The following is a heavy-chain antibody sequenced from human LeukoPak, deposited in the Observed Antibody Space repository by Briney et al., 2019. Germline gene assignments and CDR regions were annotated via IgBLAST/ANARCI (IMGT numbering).Heavy chain of an antibody. V-gene: IGHV3-7*01. Sequence: GGSLRLSCAASGFTFSNSWMTWVRQAPGKGLEWVAYMKEDGTEIYYVDSVKGRFTISRDNAKNSLYLQMNSLTAEDTAVYYCARDAYYDSSGASFDYWGQGTLVTVSS. CDR2: MKEDGTEI. CDR3: ARDAYYDSSGASFDY. CDR1: GFTFSNSW. J-gene: IGHJ4*02. D-gene: IGHD3-22*01.